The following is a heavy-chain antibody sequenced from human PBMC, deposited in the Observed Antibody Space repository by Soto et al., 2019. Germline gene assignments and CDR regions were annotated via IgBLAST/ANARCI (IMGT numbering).Heavy chain of an antibody. CDR1: GVSIKSGGYY. D-gene: IGHD5-18*01. V-gene: IGHV4-31*03. J-gene: IGHJ4*02. CDR3: ARGLHGGYTYAYDN. Sequence: QVQLQESGPGLVKPSLTLSLTCSVSGVSIKSGGYYWTWIRQRPGKGLEWIAYIHYTGSTNYNPSLKSRLTVSLDTSKNLFSLNLKSVTAADTAVYFCARGLHGGYTYAYDNWGQGTLVTVSS. CDR2: IHYTGST.